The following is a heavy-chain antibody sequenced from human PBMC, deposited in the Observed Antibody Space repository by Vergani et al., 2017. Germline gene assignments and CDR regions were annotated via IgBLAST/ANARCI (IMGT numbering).Heavy chain of an antibody. CDR1: GGSISSYY. D-gene: IGHD3-3*01. J-gene: IGHJ6*03. CDR3: ARVGYDFWSGYYDDYYYYMDV. Sequence: QVQLQESGPGLVKPSETLSLTCTVSGGSISSYYWSWIRQPPGXGLEWIRYIYYSGSTNYNPSLKSRVTISVDTSKNQFSLKLSSVTAADTAVYYCARVGYDFWSGYYDDYYYYMDVWGKGTTVTVSS. V-gene: IGHV4-59*01. CDR2: IYYSGST.